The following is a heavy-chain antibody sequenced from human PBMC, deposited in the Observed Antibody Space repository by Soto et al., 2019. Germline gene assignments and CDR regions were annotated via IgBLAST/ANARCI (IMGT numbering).Heavy chain of an antibody. V-gene: IGHV1-69*13. D-gene: IGHD3-10*01. CDR2: IIPMFGSA. J-gene: IGHJ6*01. CDR1: GGSFSSFA. Sequence: SVKVSCKASGGSFSSFAFSWVRQAPGQGLEWMGGIIPMFGSANYAQEFLGRVTFTADDSTSTAYMEISGLTFEDTAFYYCGGSLYGGGLPYFHRMDVGGPGASVTVSS. CDR3: GGSLYGGGLPYFHRMDV.